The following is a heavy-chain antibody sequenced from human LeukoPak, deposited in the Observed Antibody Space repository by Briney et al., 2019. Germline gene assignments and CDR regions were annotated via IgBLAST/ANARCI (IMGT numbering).Heavy chain of an antibody. CDR2: IIPIFGTA. CDR1: GGTISSYA. V-gene: IGHV1-69*13. J-gene: IGHJ5*02. D-gene: IGHD3-3*01. Sequence: SVKVSCKASGGTISSYAISWVRQAPGQGLEWMGGIIPIFGTANYAQKFQGRVTITADESTSTAYMELSSLRSEDTAVYYCARGTINFGVVTGRFDPWGQGTLVTVSS. CDR3: ARGTINFGVVTGRFDP.